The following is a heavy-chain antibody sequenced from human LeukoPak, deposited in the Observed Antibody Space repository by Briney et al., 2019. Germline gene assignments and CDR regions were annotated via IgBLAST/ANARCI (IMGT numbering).Heavy chain of an antibody. V-gene: IGHV3-23*01. Sequence: PGXSLRLSCAASGFTFSIYAMSWVRQAPGKGLQWVSSITSRGESTLYVDSVKGRFTINRDNYENTLYVQMHSLRAEDTAVYYCARDRPNYYGSDGHYYRRDGDYWGRGTLVSVSS. J-gene: IGHJ4*02. CDR2: ITSRGEST. CDR1: GFTFSIYA. CDR3: ARDRPNYYGSDGHYYRRDGDY. D-gene: IGHD3-22*01.